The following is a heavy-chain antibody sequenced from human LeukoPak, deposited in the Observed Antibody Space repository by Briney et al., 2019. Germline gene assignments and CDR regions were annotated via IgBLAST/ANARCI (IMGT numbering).Heavy chain of an antibody. CDR1: GASFSGYY. Sequence: SETLSLTCAVYGASFSGYYWTWIRQPPGKGLEWIGEINHSGSTNYNPSLKSRVTISVDTSKNQFSLKLTSVTAADTAIYYCARGGFPDYSYYYMDVWGKGTTVTVAS. CDR2: INHSGST. V-gene: IGHV4-34*01. CDR3: ARGGFPDYSYYYMDV. J-gene: IGHJ6*03.